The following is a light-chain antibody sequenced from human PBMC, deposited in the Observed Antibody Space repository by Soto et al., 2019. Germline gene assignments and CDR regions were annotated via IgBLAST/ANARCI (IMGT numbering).Light chain of an antibody. J-gene: IGKJ3*01. CDR1: QSVSNNY. V-gene: IGKV3-20*01. Sequence: EIVLTQSPGTLSLSPGERATLSCRASQSVSNNYLAWYQQKPGQAPRLLISGASNRATGIPARFSGSGSGTDFTLASSRLEPEDFAVYYCQQYGTSPFTFGPGTKVDLK. CDR2: GAS. CDR3: QQYGTSPFT.